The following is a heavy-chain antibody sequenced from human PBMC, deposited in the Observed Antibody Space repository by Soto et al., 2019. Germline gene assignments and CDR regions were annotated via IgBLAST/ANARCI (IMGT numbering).Heavy chain of an antibody. CDR1: GYTFTSYG. Sequence: QVQLVQSGAEVKKPGASVKVSCKASGYTFTSYGISWVRQAPGQGLGWMGWISAYNGNTNYAQKLQGRVTMTTDTPTSTAYMELRSLRSDDTAVYYCARDALRLSPVGRPGDYWGQGTLVTVSS. D-gene: IGHD1-26*01. CDR3: ARDALRLSPVGRPGDY. CDR2: ISAYNGNT. V-gene: IGHV1-18*04. J-gene: IGHJ4*02.